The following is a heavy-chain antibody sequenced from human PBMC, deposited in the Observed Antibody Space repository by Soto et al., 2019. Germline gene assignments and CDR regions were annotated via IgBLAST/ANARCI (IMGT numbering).Heavy chain of an antibody. CDR3: ARAADYCSSTSCYNFDY. J-gene: IGHJ4*02. D-gene: IGHD2-2*02. CDR1: GGTFSSYA. CDR2: IIPIFGTA. V-gene: IGHV1-69*06. Sequence: QVQLVQSGAEVKKPGSSVKVSCKASGGTFSSYAISWVRQAPGQGLEWMGGIIPIFGTANYAQKFQGRVTITADKSTSTAYMELSSLRSDDTAVYYCARAADYCSSTSCYNFDYWGQGTLVTVSS.